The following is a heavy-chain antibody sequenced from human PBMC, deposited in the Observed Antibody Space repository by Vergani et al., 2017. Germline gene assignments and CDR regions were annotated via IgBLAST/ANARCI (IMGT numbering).Heavy chain of an antibody. J-gene: IGHJ3*01. V-gene: IGHV3-48*01. CDR3: AREYSSTSGRDFDF. D-gene: IGHD2-2*01. Sequence: VHLVESGGGVVQPGRSLTLSCVVSGFDFSSYIMNWVRQAPGKGLEWVSFVSTGTKSQSYAGSVKGRFTISRDSAKNSLYLQMDSLRAEDTAVYYCAREYSSTSGRDFDFWGQGTKVTVSS. CDR2: VSTGTKSQ. CDR1: GFDFSSYI.